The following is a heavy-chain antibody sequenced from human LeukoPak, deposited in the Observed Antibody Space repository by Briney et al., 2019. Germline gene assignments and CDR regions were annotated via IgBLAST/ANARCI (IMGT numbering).Heavy chain of an antibody. D-gene: IGHD6-13*01. J-gene: IGHJ5*02. V-gene: IGHV1-69*01. CDR2: IIPIFGTA. Sequence: ASVKVSCKASGGTFSSYAISWVRQAPGHVLEWMGGIIPIFGTANYAQKFQGRVTITADESTSTAYMELSSLRSEDTAVYYCARVQQLVWFDPWGQGTLVTVSS. CDR1: GGTFSSYA. CDR3: ARVQQLVWFDP.